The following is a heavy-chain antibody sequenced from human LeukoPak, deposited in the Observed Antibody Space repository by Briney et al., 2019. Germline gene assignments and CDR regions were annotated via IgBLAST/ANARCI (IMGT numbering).Heavy chain of an antibody. CDR1: GFTFSSHA. Sequence: PGGSLRLSCATSGFTFSSHAMSWVRQAPGKGLEWVSAISGGGTNAYYADSVKGRFTISRDNSRNTLYLQMNSLRAEDTAVYYCAKESDFLTGHYFDYWGQGTLVTVSS. D-gene: IGHD3-9*01. J-gene: IGHJ4*02. CDR2: ISGGGTNA. V-gene: IGHV3-23*01. CDR3: AKESDFLTGHYFDY.